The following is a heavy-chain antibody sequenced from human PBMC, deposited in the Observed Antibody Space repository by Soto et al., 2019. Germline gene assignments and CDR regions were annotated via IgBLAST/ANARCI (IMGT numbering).Heavy chain of an antibody. J-gene: IGHJ5*02. D-gene: IGHD3-10*01. V-gene: IGHV1-69*08. CDR1: GGTFSSYT. Sequence: QVQLVQSGAEVKKPGSSVKVSCKASGGTFSSYTISWVRQAPGQGLEWMGRIIPILGIANYAQKFQGRVTITADKSTSTAYMELSSLRSEDTAVYYCAREATGGEAAFDPWGQGTLVTVSS. CDR2: IIPILGIA. CDR3: AREATGGEAAFDP.